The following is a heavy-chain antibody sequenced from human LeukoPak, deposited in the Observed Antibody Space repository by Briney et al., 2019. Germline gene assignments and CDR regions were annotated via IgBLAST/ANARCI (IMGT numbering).Heavy chain of an antibody. CDR1: GFNYDIAW. J-gene: IGHJ6*03. Sequence: GGSLRLSCAVSGFNYDIAWMNWVRQAPGEGLEWVGRIKSKNDGAATDYGAPVRGRFTISIDDSKNMLYLQMNSLKTEDTAVYYCVSRDAYKPRYFMDVWGKGTTVTVSS. CDR2: IKSKNDGAAT. D-gene: IGHD5-24*01. CDR3: VSRDAYKPRYFMDV. V-gene: IGHV3-15*01.